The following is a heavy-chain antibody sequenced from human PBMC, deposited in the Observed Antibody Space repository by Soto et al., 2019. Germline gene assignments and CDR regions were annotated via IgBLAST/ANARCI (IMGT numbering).Heavy chain of an antibody. J-gene: IGHJ4*02. V-gene: IGHV3-48*02. CDR3: ARVGNYDILTGYLYTYQTVDY. CDR1: GFPFSSYI. D-gene: IGHD3-9*01. CDR2: ISSSSSTI. Sequence: GGSLRLSCAASGFPFSSYIMNWVRQAPGKGLEWVSYISSSSSTIYYADSVKGRFTISRDNAKNSLYLQMNSLRDEDTAVYYCARVGNYDILTGYLYTYQTVDYWGQGTLVTVSS.